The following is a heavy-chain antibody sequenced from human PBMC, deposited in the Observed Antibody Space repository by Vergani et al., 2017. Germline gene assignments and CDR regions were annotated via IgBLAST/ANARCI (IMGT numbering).Heavy chain of an antibody. V-gene: IGHV3-48*01. CDR3: AREGIYGDRDFDY. Sequence: EVQLLESGGGLVQPGGSLRLSCAASGFTFSSHSMNWVRQAPGKGLEWVSYISGRSETIYSADSVTGRFTISRDNAKNSLYLQMNSLRAEDTAVYYCAREGIYGDRDFDYWGQGTLVIVSS. CDR2: ISGRSETI. J-gene: IGHJ4*02. CDR1: GFTFSSHS. D-gene: IGHD4-17*01.